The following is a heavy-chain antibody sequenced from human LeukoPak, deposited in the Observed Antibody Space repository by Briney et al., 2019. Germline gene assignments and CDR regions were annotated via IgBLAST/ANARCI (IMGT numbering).Heavy chain of an antibody. Sequence: SETLSLTCAVYGGSFSAYYWHWIRQPPGKGLEWIGEINHSGSTNYNPSLKSRVTISVDTSMNQFSLRLTSLTAADTAVYYCARGSLNTNWFVPRGQGTLVTVSS. CDR3: ARGSLNTNWFVP. D-gene: IGHD1/OR15-1a*01. CDR2: INHSGST. CDR1: GGSFSAYY. J-gene: IGHJ5*02. V-gene: IGHV4-34*01.